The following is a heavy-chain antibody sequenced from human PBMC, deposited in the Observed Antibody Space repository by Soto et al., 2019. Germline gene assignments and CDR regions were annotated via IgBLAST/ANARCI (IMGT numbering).Heavy chain of an antibody. V-gene: IGHV3-53*01. J-gene: IGHJ6*02. D-gene: IGHD6-13*01. CDR2: IYSGGST. CDR1: GFTVSSNY. CDR3: ARDSVAARYYYGIDV. Sequence: GGSLRLSCAASGFTVSSNYMSWVRQAPGKGLEWVSVIYSGGSTYYADSVKGRFTISRDNSKNTLYLQMNSLRAEDTAVYYCARDSVAARYYYGIDVWGQGTTVTVSS.